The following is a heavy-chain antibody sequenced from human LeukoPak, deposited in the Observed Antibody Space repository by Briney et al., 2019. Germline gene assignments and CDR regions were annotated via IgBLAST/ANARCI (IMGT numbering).Heavy chain of an antibody. J-gene: IGHJ4*02. CDR3: ARGLNDYGELYFDY. Sequence: GGCLRLSCAASGFTVSSNYMSWVRQAPGKGLEWVSVIYSGGSTYYADSVKGRFTISRDNSKNTLYLQMNSLRAEDTAVYYCARGLNDYGELYFDYWGQGTLVTVSS. V-gene: IGHV3-53*01. CDR1: GFTVSSNY. CDR2: IYSGGST. D-gene: IGHD4-17*01.